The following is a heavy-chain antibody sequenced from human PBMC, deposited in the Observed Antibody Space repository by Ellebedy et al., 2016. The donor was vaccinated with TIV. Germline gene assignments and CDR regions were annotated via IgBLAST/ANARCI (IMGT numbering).Heavy chain of an antibody. CDR2: IYYSGST. CDR1: GGSIASCSYF. J-gene: IGHJ4*02. Sequence: SETLSLTXTVSGGSIASCSYFWGWIRQPPEKGLENIGNIYYSGSTYYNPSLKGRVTISVDTSKNQFSLKLTSVTAADSAVYYCARLEGFSMVRGGDFDHWGQGTLVTVSS. CDR3: ARLEGFSMVRGGDFDH. V-gene: IGHV4-39*07. D-gene: IGHD3-10*01.